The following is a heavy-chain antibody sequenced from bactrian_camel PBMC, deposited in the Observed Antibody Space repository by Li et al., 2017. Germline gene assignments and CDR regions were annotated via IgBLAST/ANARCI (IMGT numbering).Heavy chain of an antibody. CDR1: GFTFGDDD. CDR3: GAQLACGSSRHFTRQGWDQGSDEGMY. Sequence: HVQLVESGGGSVQAGGSLRLSCLASGFTFGDDDMGWYRQAPGKEREGVARIATGSGNTYYTDSVKGRFTISQDIAVNALYLQMDSLKPEDTAMYYCGAQLACGSSRHFTRQGWDQGSDEGMYWGQGTQVTVS. D-gene: IGHD6*01. J-gene: IGHJ4*01. V-gene: IGHV3S63*01. CDR2: IATGSGNT.